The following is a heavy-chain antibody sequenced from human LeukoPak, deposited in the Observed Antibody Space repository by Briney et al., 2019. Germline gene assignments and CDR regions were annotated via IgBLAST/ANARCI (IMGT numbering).Heavy chain of an antibody. CDR2: ISGRTSTI. D-gene: IGHD2-2*01. Sequence: GGSLRLSCVVSGFTFSPYSMNWVRQAPGKGLEWVAYISGRTSTIYYADSVYGRFTISRDNAKNSLYLQMNSLRAEDTAVYFCARETDSTLLDYWGQGTLVTVSS. V-gene: IGHV3-48*01. CDR3: ARETDSTLLDY. J-gene: IGHJ4*02. CDR1: GFTFSPYS.